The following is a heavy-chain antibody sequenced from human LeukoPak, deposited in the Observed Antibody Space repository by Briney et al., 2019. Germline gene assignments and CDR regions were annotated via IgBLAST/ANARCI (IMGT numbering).Heavy chain of an antibody. V-gene: IGHV1-46*01. J-gene: IGHJ4*02. Sequence: ASVKVSCKASGYTFTGYYIHWVRQAPGQGLEWMGIINPSGGSTSYAQKFQGRVTMTRDTSTSTVYMELNSLRSEDTAVYYCAREESPNYFDYWGQGTLVTVSS. CDR3: AREESPNYFDY. CDR2: INPSGGST. CDR1: GYTFTGYY.